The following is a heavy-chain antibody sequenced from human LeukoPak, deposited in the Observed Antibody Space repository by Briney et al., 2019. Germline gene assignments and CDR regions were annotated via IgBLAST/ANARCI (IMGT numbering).Heavy chain of an antibody. V-gene: IGHV1-46*01. Sequence: ASVKVSCKASGYTFTSYYMHWVRQAPGQGLEWMEIINPSGGSTSYAQKFQGRVTMTRDTSTSTVYMELSSLRSEDTAVYYCAREGGYCSSTSCLGFMDVWGQGTTVTVSS. CDR2: INPSGGST. J-gene: IGHJ6*02. D-gene: IGHD2-2*01. CDR1: GYTFTSYY. CDR3: AREGGYCSSTSCLGFMDV.